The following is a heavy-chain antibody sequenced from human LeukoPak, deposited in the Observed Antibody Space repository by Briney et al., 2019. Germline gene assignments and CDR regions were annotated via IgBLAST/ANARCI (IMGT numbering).Heavy chain of an antibody. CDR2: IYTSGST. CDR1: GGSISAYY. D-gene: IGHD2-2*01. CDR3: ARQGRDIVVVPAAFYYYYYMDV. Sequence: SETLSLTSTVSGGSISAYYWSWIRQPAGKGLEWIGRIYTSGSTNYNPSLKSRVTISVDTSKNQFSLKLSSVTAADTAVYYCARQGRDIVVVPAAFYYYYYMDVWGKGTTVTVSS. V-gene: IGHV4-4*07. J-gene: IGHJ6*03.